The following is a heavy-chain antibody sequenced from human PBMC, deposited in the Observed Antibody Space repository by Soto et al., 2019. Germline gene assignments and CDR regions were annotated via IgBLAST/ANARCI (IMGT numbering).Heavy chain of an antibody. D-gene: IGHD2-15*01. CDR3: ARDAIQTYCSGGSCYSGPYGMDV. CDR2: ISSSSSTI. CDR1: GFTFSSYS. Sequence: VGSLRLSCAASGFTFSSYSMNWVRQAPGKGLEWVSYISSSSSTIYYADSVKGRFTISRDNAKNSLYLQMNSLRDEDTAVYYCARDAIQTYCSGGSCYSGPYGMDVWGQGTTVTVSS. J-gene: IGHJ6*02. V-gene: IGHV3-48*02.